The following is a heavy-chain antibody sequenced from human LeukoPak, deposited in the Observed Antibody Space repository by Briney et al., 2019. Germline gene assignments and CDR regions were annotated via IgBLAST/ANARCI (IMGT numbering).Heavy chain of an antibody. CDR2: INPNSGGT. Sequence: ASVKVSCKASGYTFTGYYMHWVRQAPGQGLEWMGWINPNSGGTNYAQKFQGRVTMTRDTSVSTAYMELSRLRSDDTAVYYCARSAATGRGGMFYWGQGTLVTVSS. J-gene: IGHJ4*02. V-gene: IGHV1-2*02. CDR1: GYTFTGYY. CDR3: ARSAATGRGGMFY. D-gene: IGHD2-15*01.